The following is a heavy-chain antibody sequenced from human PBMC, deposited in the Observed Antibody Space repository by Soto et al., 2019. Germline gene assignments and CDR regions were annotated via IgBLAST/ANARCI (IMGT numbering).Heavy chain of an antibody. D-gene: IGHD3-10*01. J-gene: IGHJ3*02. CDR2: ISSSRSYI. CDR1: GFTFSNYA. V-gene: IGHV3-21*01. Sequence: GGPLRLSCAASGFTFSNYAMHCVRQAPGKGLEWVASISSSRSYIYYADSVKGRFTISRDNAKNSLYLQMNSLRAEDTAVYFCARDSLVRGVSGAFDIWGQGTMVTVSS. CDR3: ARDSLVRGVSGAFDI.